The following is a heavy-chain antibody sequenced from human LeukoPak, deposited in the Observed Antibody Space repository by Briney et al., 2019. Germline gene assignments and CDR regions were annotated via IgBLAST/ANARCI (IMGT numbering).Heavy chain of an antibody. J-gene: IGHJ2*01. CDR2: IDVTGDT. CDR3: TKEFCGSRAACAGGSYYDF. V-gene: IGHV3-13*01. CDR1: GFTLRKDV. Sequence: GGALRHSCAASGFTLRKDVFHGVRQALGKGLEWVAAIDVTGDTYYADSVKGRFTISREDAATSLYLQMRSLGAVYTALYYCTKEFCGSRAACAGGSYYDFWGRGALVTVSS. D-gene: IGHD2-15*01.